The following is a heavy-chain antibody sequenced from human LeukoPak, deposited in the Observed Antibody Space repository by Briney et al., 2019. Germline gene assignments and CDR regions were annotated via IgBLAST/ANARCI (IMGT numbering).Heavy chain of an antibody. V-gene: IGHV1-3*01. J-gene: IGHJ5*02. CDR2: INAGNGNT. CDR3: ARSGSLYRPYNWFDP. Sequence: ASVKVSCKASGGTFSSYAISWVRQAPGQGLEWMGWINAGNGNTKYSQKFQGRVTITRDTSASTAYMELSSLRSEDTAVYYCARSGSLYRPYNWFDPWGQGTLVTVSS. D-gene: IGHD3-10*01. CDR1: GGTFSSYA.